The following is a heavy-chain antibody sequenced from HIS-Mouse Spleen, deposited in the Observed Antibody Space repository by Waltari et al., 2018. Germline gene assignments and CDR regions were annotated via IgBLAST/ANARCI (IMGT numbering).Heavy chain of an antibody. D-gene: IGHD4-17*01. CDR3: ARRLAPDY. V-gene: IGHV3-7*01. CDR1: GFTFSSSW. J-gene: IGHJ4*02. CDR2: KKQDGSEK. Sequence: EVQLVESGGGLVQPGGSLRLSCAASGFTFSSSWMSWVRQGPGKGLEGVAKKKQDGSEKYYVDAVKGRFTISRDNAKNSLYLQMNSLRAEDTAVYYCARRLAPDYWGQGTLVTVSS.